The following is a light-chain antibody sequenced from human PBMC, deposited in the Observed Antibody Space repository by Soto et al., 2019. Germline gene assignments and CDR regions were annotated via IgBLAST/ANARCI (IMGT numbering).Light chain of an antibody. CDR3: QQYNNWPRT. CDR1: QSVGSN. J-gene: IGKJ1*01. CDR2: GTS. Sequence: EIVMTQSPATLSVSPGERATLSCRASQSVGSNLAWYQQKPGQAPRLLIYGTSTRATGIPRFSGSGSGTEFTLTISSLQSEDLAVYYCQQYNNWPRTFGQGTKVEIK. V-gene: IGKV3-15*01.